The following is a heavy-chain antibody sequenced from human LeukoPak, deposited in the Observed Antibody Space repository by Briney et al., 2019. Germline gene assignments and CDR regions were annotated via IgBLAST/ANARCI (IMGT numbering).Heavy chain of an antibody. CDR1: GGSVSSGSYY. CDR2: IYFSGST. V-gene: IGHV4-61*01. J-gene: IGHJ2*01. D-gene: IGHD5-24*01. CDR3: ASLEMATIYWYFDL. Sequence: PSETLSLTCTVSGGSVSSGSYYWSWIRQPPGKGLEWIGYIYFSGSTNSNPSLKSRVTISVDTSKSQFSLKLSSVTAADTAVYYCASLEMATIYWYFDLWGRGTLVTVSS.